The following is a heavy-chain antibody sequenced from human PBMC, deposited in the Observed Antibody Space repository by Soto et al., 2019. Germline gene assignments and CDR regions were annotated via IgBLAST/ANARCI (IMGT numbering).Heavy chain of an antibody. Sequence: GGSLRLSCAASGFTFNTFEMSWVRQAPGRGLEWVSFISDDSSRTYYADAVKGRFTISRDNSMYTLYLQMNSLTAEDTAVYACVKGGWLDFWGQGP. CDR3: VKGGWLDF. CDR2: ISDDSSRT. J-gene: IGHJ5*01. CDR1: GFTFNTFE. V-gene: IGHV3-23*01. D-gene: IGHD3-16*01.